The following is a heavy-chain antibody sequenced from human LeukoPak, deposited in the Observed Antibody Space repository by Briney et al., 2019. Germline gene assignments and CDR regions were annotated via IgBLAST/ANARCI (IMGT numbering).Heavy chain of an antibody. Sequence: PGGSLRLSCAASEFTFSNYSMNWVRQAPGKGLEWVSYITNSGNSKSYADSVKGRFTISRDNTKNSLYLQMNGLRAEDTAVYYCARTRSSGYLTFGYWGQGILVTVSS. CDR1: EFTFSNYS. CDR3: ARTRSSGYLTFGY. V-gene: IGHV3-48*01. CDR2: ITNSGNSK. J-gene: IGHJ4*02. D-gene: IGHD3-22*01.